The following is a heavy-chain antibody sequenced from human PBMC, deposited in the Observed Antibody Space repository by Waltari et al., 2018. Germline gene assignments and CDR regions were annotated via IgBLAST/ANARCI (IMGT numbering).Heavy chain of an antibody. Sequence: QVQLVQSGAEVKKPGSSVKVSCKASGGTFNNYAISWLRQAPGQGLEWMGGISPFLHTANYAQKFQCRFTITADGSTSTAYMELSGLRSEDTAVYFCARVGGSYLGVDYFYYNMDVWGQGTSVTVSS. CDR1: GGTFNNYA. D-gene: IGHD1-26*01. CDR2: ISPFLHTA. J-gene: IGHJ6*02. V-gene: IGHV1-69*01. CDR3: ARVGGSYLGVDYFYYNMDV.